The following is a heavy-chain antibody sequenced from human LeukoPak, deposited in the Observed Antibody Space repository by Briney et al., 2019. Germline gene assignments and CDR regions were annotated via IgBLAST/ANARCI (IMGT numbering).Heavy chain of an antibody. Sequence: PSETLSLTCTVSGGSISSGSYYWSWTRQPAGKGLEWIGRIYTSGSTDYNPSLKSRVTISVDTSKNQFSLKLSSVTATDTAVYYCARKGDVWGKGTTVTVS. CDR3: ARKGDV. CDR2: IYTSGST. J-gene: IGHJ6*03. CDR1: GGSISSGSYY. V-gene: IGHV4-61*02.